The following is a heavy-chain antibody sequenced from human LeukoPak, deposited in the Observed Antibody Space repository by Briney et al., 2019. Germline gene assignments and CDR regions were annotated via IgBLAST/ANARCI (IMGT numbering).Heavy chain of an antibody. J-gene: IGHJ6*03. CDR1: GGSISSYY. CDR2: IYYSGST. D-gene: IGHD1-1*01. V-gene: IGHV4-59*01. CDR3: ARGPGTTFYYYYYMDV. Sequence: SETLSLTCTVSGGSISSYYWSWIRQPPGKGLEWIGYIYYSGSTNYNPSLKSRVTISVDTSKNQFSLKLSSVTAADTAVYYCARGPGTTFYYYYYMDVWGKGTTVTISS.